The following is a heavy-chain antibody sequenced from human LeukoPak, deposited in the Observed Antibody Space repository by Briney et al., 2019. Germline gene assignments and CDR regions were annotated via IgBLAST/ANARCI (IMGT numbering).Heavy chain of an antibody. CDR3: ARGSGIDYYGSGSPDY. Sequence: GGSLRLSCAASGFTFSSYSMNWVRQAPGKGLEWVSSISTSNSYIYYADSVKGRFTISRDNAKNSLYLQMDSLRAEDTAVYYCARGSGIDYYGSGSPDYWGQGTLVTVSS. D-gene: IGHD3-10*01. CDR1: GFTFSSYS. CDR2: ISTSNSYI. J-gene: IGHJ4*02. V-gene: IGHV3-21*01.